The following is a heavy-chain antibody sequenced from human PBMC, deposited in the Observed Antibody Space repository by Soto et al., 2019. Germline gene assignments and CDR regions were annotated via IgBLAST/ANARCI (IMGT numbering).Heavy chain of an antibody. D-gene: IGHD3-3*01. J-gene: IGHJ4*02. CDR1: GFTFSSYS. V-gene: IGHV3-21*01. Sequence: GGSLRLSCAASGFTFSSYSMNWVRQAPGKGLEWVSSISSSSSYIYYADSVKGRFTISRDNAKNSLYLQMNSLRAEDTAVYYCAREDYDFWSGYYTPHPIGYWGQGTLVTVSS. CDR3: AREDYDFWSGYYTPHPIGY. CDR2: ISSSSSYI.